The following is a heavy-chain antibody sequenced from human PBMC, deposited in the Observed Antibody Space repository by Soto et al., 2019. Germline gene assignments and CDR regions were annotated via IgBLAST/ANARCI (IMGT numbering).Heavy chain of an antibody. J-gene: IGHJ6*01. CDR2: ISSSGDYI. Sequence: EVQLVESGGGLVKPGGSMRLSCAASGFTFSSYSINWVRQPPGKGLEWVSSISSSGDYIYYADSVKGRFTTSRANAKNSLFLQMNSLTAEDRAVYYCARDINNLQYGMDVWGHGATVTVSS. CDR3: ARDINNLQYGMDV. D-gene: IGHD1-1*01. CDR1: GFTFSSYS. V-gene: IGHV3-21*01.